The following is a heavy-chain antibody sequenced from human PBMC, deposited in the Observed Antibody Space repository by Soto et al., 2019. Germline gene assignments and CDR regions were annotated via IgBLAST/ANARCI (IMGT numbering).Heavy chain of an antibody. J-gene: IGHJ4*02. Sequence: PGESLKISCKASGYSFSNYWIGWVRQMPGKGLEWMAIIYPGDSDTRYSPSFQGQVTISADKSISTAYLQWSSLKASDSAMYYCARRLYDGSAYYYAYWGQGTLVTVSS. D-gene: IGHD3-22*01. CDR3: ARRLYDGSAYYYAY. CDR1: GYSFSNYW. CDR2: IYPGDSDT. V-gene: IGHV5-51*01.